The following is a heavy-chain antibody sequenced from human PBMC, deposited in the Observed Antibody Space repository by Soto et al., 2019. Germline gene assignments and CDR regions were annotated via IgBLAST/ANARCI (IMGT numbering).Heavy chain of an antibody. Sequence: ASVKVSCKASGYTFASYGISCVRQAPGQGLEWMGWISAYNGNTNYAQKLQGRVTMTTDTSTSTAYMELRSLRSDDTAVYYCARVQWLEGFDPWGQGTLVTVSS. CDR3: ARVQWLEGFDP. V-gene: IGHV1-18*04. CDR1: GYTFASYG. J-gene: IGHJ5*02. D-gene: IGHD6-19*01. CDR2: ISAYNGNT.